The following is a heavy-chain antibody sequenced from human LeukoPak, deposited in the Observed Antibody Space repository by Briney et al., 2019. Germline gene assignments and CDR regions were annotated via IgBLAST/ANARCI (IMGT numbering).Heavy chain of an antibody. CDR1: GFTFDDYA. CDR3: AKDIGPGYCSGGSCFANDYYYGMDV. J-gene: IGHJ6*02. CDR2: ISWNSGSI. D-gene: IGHD2-15*01. Sequence: GRSLRLSCAASGFTFDDYAMHWVRQAPGKGLEWVSGISWNSGSIGYADSVKGRFTISRDNAKNSLYLQMNSLRAEDTALYCCAKDIGPGYCSGGSCFANDYYYGMDVWGQGTTITVSS. V-gene: IGHV3-9*01.